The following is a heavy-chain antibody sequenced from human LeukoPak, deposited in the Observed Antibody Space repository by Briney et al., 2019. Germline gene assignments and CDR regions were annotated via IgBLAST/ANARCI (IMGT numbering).Heavy chain of an antibody. J-gene: IGHJ4*02. D-gene: IGHD3-10*01. CDR1: GFTFSSYS. CDR3: ARGASNYYGSGSYYKS. CDR2: ISSSSSYI. V-gene: IGHV3-21*04. Sequence: GGSLRLSCAASGFTFSSYSMNWVRQAPGKGLEWVSSISSSSSYIYYADSVKGRFTISRDNAKNSLYLQMNSLRAEDTALYYCARGASNYYGSGSYYKSWGQGTLVTVSS.